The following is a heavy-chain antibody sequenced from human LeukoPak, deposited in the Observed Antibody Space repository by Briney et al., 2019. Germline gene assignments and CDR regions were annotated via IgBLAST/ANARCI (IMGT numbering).Heavy chain of an antibody. V-gene: IGHV4-34*01. J-gene: IGHJ4*02. CDR3: ARGRVPNITSSSGYYRYFDY. CDR1: GGSISSYY. Sequence: KPSETLSLTCTVSGGSISSYYWSWIRQPPGKGLEWIGEINHSGSTNYNPSLKSRVTISVDTSKNQFSLKLSSVTAADTAVYYCARGRVPNITSSSGYYRYFDYWGQGTLVTVSS. D-gene: IGHD3-22*01. CDR2: INHSGST.